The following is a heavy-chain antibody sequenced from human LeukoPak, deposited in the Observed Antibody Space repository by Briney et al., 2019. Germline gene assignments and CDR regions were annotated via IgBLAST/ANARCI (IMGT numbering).Heavy chain of an antibody. D-gene: IGHD4-11*01. V-gene: IGHV3-21*01. J-gene: IGHJ6*03. Sequence: GGSLRLSCSASGFTFSSYSMNWVRQDPGKGLEWVSSISSSSSYIYYADSVKGRFTISRDNAKNSLYLQMNSLRAEDTAVYYCARSFSITTRHYYMDVWGNRITVTVSS. CDR3: ARSFSITTRHYYMDV. CDR2: ISSSSSYI. CDR1: GFTFSSYS.